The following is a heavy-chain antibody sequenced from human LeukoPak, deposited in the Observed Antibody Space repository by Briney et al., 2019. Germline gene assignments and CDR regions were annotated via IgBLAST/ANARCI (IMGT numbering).Heavy chain of an antibody. CDR1: GGTFSSYA. J-gene: IGHJ6*03. CDR3: ARGRCSSTSCYTGMDYYYMDV. CDR2: IIPIFGTA. V-gene: IGHV1-69*05. D-gene: IGHD2-2*02. Sequence: ASVKVSCKASGGTFSSYAISWVRQAPGQGLEWMGVIIPIFGTANYAQKFQGRVTITTDESTSTAYMELSSLRSEDTAVYYCARGRCSSTSCYTGMDYYYMDVWGKGTTVTVSS.